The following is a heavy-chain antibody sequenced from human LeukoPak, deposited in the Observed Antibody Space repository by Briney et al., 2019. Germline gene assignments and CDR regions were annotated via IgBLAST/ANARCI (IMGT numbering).Heavy chain of an antibody. J-gene: IGHJ4*02. CDR3: TRDQS. CDR1: GFSTSRSW. V-gene: IGHV3-7*03. CDR2: INQDGSQK. Sequence: GGSLRLSCAASGFSTSRSWMSWVRQTPGKGLEWVANINQDGSQKYYVDSVKGRFTITRDNAKNSLFLQMNSLRAEDTAMYYCTRDQSWGQGTLVTVSS.